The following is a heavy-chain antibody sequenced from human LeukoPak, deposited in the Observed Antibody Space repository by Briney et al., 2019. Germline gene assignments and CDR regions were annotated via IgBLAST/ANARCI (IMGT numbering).Heavy chain of an antibody. Sequence: GGSLRLSCAASGFTFSSYGMHWVRQAPGKRLEWVAVIWYDGSNKYYADSVKGRFTISRDDSKNTLYLQMNSLRAEDTAVYYCARDCSSTSCYAMGVIDYWGQGTLVTVSS. D-gene: IGHD2-2*01. V-gene: IGHV3-33*01. CDR2: IWYDGSNK. CDR1: GFTFSSYG. J-gene: IGHJ4*02. CDR3: ARDCSSTSCYAMGVIDY.